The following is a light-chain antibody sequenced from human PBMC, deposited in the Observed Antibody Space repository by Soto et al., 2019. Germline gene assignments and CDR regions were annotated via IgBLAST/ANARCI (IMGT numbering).Light chain of an antibody. V-gene: IGKV4-1*01. CDR2: WAS. CDR3: QKYYSTLLT. Sequence: DIVMIQSPDSLAVSLGERATINCRSSQSVLYSYNNKNYLAWYQQKPGQPPKLLIYWASTRASGVPDRFSGSGTGTDFTLTLSSLRAEAVAVYYCQKYYSTLLTFGGGTKVEIK. J-gene: IGKJ4*01. CDR1: QSVLYSYNNKNY.